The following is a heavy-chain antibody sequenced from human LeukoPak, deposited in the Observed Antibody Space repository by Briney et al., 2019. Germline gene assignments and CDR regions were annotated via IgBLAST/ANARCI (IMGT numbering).Heavy chain of an antibody. Sequence: SETLSLTCTVSGGSISSYYWSWIRQPPGKGLEWIGYIYYSGSTNYNPSLKSRVTISVDTSKNQFSLKLSSVTAADTAVYYCASYLQSGMDVWGQGTTVTVSS. J-gene: IGHJ6*02. CDR2: IYYSGST. CDR1: GGSISSYY. CDR3: ASYLQSGMDV. D-gene: IGHD5-24*01. V-gene: IGHV4-59*01.